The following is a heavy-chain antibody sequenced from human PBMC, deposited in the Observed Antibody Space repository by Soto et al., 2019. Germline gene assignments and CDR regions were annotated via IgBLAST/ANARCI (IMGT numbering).Heavy chain of an antibody. Sequence: EVQLVESGGGLVQPGGSLRLSCVVSGLTFSNYWMSWVRQAPGKGLEWVANINQDGSESYYVASVKGRFTISRDNAKNSLYLQMTSLRAEDTAVYYCALPARECSSPGCANWGQGTVGTSSS. CDR2: INQDGSES. D-gene: IGHD2-2*01. CDR3: ALPARECSSPGCAN. CDR1: GLTFSNYW. J-gene: IGHJ4*02. V-gene: IGHV3-7*01.